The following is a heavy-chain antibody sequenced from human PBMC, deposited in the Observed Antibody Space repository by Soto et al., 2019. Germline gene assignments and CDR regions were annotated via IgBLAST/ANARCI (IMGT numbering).Heavy chain of an antibody. D-gene: IGHD6-13*01. V-gene: IGHV1-18*01. J-gene: IGHJ4*02. Sequence: ASVKVSCKASGGTFSSYAISWVRQAPGQGLEWMGGISAYNGNTNYAQKLQGRVTMATDTSTSTAYMELRSLRSDDTAVYYCARDLGIGAAAKYFDYWGQGTLVTVSS. CDR1: GGTFSSYA. CDR2: ISAYNGNT. CDR3: ARDLGIGAAAKYFDY.